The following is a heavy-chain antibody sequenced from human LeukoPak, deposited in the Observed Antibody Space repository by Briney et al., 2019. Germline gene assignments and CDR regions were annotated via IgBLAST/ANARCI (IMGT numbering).Heavy chain of an antibody. CDR3: ASRLDY. D-gene: IGHD5-12*01. CDR1: GFTFTTYW. J-gene: IGHJ4*02. V-gene: IGHV3-7*01. CDR2: IKEDGSGK. Sequence: GSLRLSCAASGFTFTTYWMTWVRQAPGKGLEWVTNIKEDGSGKYYVDSVKGRFTISRDNAKNSLYLQMNSLRAEDTAVYFCASRLDYWGQGTLVTVSS.